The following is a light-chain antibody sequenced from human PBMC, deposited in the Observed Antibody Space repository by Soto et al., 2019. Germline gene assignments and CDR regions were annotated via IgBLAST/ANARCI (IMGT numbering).Light chain of an antibody. J-gene: IGKJ2*01. CDR3: QQFVSSPMYT. Sequence: EMVLTQSPGTLSLSPGERATLSCRASQSISNTHVAWYQQKPGQPPRILIHGASSKATGIPDRFSGSGSGTDYTLTISRLEPEDFAVYYCQQFVSSPMYTFGQGTKLEIK. CDR2: GAS. V-gene: IGKV3-20*01. CDR1: QSISNTH.